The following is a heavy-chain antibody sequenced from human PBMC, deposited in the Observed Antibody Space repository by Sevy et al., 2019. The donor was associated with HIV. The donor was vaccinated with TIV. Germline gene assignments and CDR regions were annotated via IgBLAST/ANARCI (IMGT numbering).Heavy chain of an antibody. CDR1: GGSISSGSYY. CDR3: AREVVGASRYGMDV. D-gene: IGHD1-26*01. J-gene: IGHJ6*02. Sequence: SETLSLTCSVSGGSISSGSYYWSWIRQPAGKGLEWIGHVYSGGSTKYHPSLKSRVTMSLDAPANHFSLELSSVTAAEPAVYYCAREVVGASRYGMDVWGQGTTVTVSS. V-gene: IGHV4-61*09. CDR2: VYSGGST.